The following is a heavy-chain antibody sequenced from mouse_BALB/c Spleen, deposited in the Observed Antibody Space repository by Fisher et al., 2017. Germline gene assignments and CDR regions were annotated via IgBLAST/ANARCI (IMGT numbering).Heavy chain of an antibody. CDR3: ARSDY. V-gene: IGHV1-69*02. J-gene: IGHJ2*01. Sequence: KFKGKAILTVDKSSSTAYMQLSSLTSEDTAVYYCARSDYWGQGTTLTVSS.